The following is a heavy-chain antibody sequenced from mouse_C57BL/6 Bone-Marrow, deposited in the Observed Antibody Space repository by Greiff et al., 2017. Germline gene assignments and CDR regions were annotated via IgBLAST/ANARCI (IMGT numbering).Heavy chain of an antibody. CDR1: GYTFTSYT. J-gene: IGHJ4*01. CDR2: INPSSGDT. Sequence: VQLQQSGAELARPGASVKMSCKASGYTFTSYTMHWVKQRPGQGLEWIGYINPSSGDTKYNQKFKDKATLTADKSSSIAYMQLSSLTSEDSAVYYCARCGYYKGYAMDDWGQGTSVTVSS. CDR3: ARCGYYKGYAMDD. V-gene: IGHV1-4*01. D-gene: IGHD2-3*01.